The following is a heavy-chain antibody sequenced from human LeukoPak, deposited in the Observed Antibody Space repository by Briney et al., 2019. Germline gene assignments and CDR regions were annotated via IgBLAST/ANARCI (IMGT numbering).Heavy chain of an antibody. D-gene: IGHD1-1*01. V-gene: IGHV4-34*01. CDR1: GGSFSGYY. Sequence: SETLSLTCAVYGGSFSGYYWSWIRQPPGKGLEWIGEINHSGSTNYNPSLKSRVTISVDTPKNQFSLKLSSVTAADTAVYYCARGSTGTDNWFDPWGQGTLVTVSS. J-gene: IGHJ5*02. CDR3: ARGSTGTDNWFDP. CDR2: INHSGST.